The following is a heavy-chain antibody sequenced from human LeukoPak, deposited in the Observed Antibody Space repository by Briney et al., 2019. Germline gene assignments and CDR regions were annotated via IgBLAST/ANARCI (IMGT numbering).Heavy chain of an antibody. D-gene: IGHD3-10*01. CDR3: TKDIDAVWSISDY. CDR2: ISGSGGST. J-gene: IGHJ4*02. CDR1: GFTSSTYA. V-gene: IGHV3-23*01. Sequence: GGSLRLSCAASGFTSSTYAMSMVRQAAGKGLEWVSGISGSGGSTYYADSVKGRFTISRDNSKNTLYLQMNSLRGEDTAVYYCTKDIDAVWSISDYWGQGTLVTVSS.